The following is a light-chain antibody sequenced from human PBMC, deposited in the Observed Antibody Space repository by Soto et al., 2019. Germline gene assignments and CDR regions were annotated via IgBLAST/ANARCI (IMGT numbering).Light chain of an antibody. Sequence: QSALTQPASVSGSPGQSITISCTGTSSDVGGYNYVSWYQQHPGKAPKLMIYDVSSRPSGVSNRVSGSKSGNTASLTISGLQAEDEADYYCTSYTSSSTRGVFGGGTKLTVL. CDR2: DVS. CDR3: TSYTSSSTRGV. V-gene: IGLV2-14*03. J-gene: IGLJ2*01. CDR1: SSDVGGYNY.